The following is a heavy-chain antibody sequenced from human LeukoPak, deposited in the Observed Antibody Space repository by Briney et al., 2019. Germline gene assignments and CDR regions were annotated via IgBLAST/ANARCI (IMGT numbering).Heavy chain of an antibody. CDR2: ISVGTSYI. J-gene: IGHJ4*02. V-gene: IGHV3-21*01. Sequence: GGSLRLSCSVSGFTLSAYSMNWVRQAPGKGLEWVSFISVGTSYIYYADSLKGRFTISRDDAKNSLILQMNSLRAEDTAVYYCARRAGAYSHPYDCWGQGTLVTVSS. D-gene: IGHD4/OR15-4a*01. CDR1: GFTLSAYS. CDR3: ARRAGAYSHPYDC.